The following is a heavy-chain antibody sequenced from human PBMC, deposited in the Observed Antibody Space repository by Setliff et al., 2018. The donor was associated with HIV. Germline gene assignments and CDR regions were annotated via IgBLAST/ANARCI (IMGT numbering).Heavy chain of an antibody. Sequence: AASVKVSCKASGYTFTGYYMHWVRQAPGQGLEWMGWINPNSGGTNYAQKFQGRVTMTRDTSITTAYVELSRLRSDDTAVYYCARDGIAVAGTLPFDYWGQGTLVTVSS. V-gene: IGHV1-2*02. CDR3: ARDGIAVAGTLPFDY. D-gene: IGHD6-19*01. CDR1: GYTFTGYY. J-gene: IGHJ4*02. CDR2: INPNSGGT.